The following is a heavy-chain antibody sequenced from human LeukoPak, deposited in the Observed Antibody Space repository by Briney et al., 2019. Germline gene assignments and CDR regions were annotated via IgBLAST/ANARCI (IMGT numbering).Heavy chain of an antibody. J-gene: IGHJ5*02. CDR2: INPNSGGT. CDR1: GYTFTGYY. D-gene: IGHD3-10*01. CDR3: ARSRITMVRPGTYNWFDP. V-gene: IGHV1-2*02. Sequence: ASVKVSCKASGYTFTGYYMHWVRQAPGQGLEWMGWINPNSGGTNYAQKFQGRVTMTRDTSISTAYMELSRLRSDDTAVYYCARSRITMVRPGTYNWFDPWRQGTLVTVSS.